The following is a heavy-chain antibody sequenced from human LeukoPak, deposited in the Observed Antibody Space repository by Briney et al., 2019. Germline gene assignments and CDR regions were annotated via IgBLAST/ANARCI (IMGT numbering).Heavy chain of an antibody. J-gene: IGHJ6*02. CDR1: GFTFSSYV. V-gene: IGHV3-33*01. D-gene: IGHD2-15*01. CDR3: ARDKIVVVAATDGMDV. Sequence: GGSLRLSCAASGFTFSSYVMHWVRQAPGKRLERVAVIWYDGSNKYYADSVKGRFTISRDNSKNTLYLQMNSLRAEDTAVYYCARDKIVVVAATDGMDVWGQGTTVTVSS. CDR2: IWYDGSNK.